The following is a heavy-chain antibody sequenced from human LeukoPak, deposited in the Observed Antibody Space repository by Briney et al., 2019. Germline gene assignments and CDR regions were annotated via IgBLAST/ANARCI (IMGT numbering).Heavy chain of an antibody. D-gene: IGHD3-10*01. CDR1: GYTFTSYG. Sequence: GASVKVSCKASGYTFTSYGISWVRQAPGQGLEWMGWISAYNGNTNYAQKLQGRVTMTTDTSTSTAYMELRSLRSDDTAVYYCARDYYYGSGSYSPDYYYYYMDVWGKGTTVTVSS. J-gene: IGHJ6*03. CDR3: ARDYYYGSGSYSPDYYYYYMDV. CDR2: ISAYNGNT. V-gene: IGHV1-18*01.